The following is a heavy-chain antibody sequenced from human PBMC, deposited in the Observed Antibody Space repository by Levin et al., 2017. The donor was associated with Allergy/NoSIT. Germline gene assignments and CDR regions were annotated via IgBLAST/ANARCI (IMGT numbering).Heavy chain of an antibody. Sequence: GESLKISCAASGFTFSSYWMSWVRQAPGKGLEWVANIKQDGSEKYYVDSVKGRFTISRDNAKNSLYLQMNSLRAEDTAVYYCARDLKAYYYDPLALPDAFDSWGQGTMVTVSS. CDR1: GFTFSSYW. D-gene: IGHD3-22*01. V-gene: IGHV3-7*01. J-gene: IGHJ3*02. CDR3: ARDLKAYYYDPLALPDAFDS. CDR2: IKQDGSEK.